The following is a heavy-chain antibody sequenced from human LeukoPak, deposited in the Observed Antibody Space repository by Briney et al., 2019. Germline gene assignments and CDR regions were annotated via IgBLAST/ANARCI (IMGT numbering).Heavy chain of an antibody. D-gene: IGHD3-16*02. Sequence: ASVKVSCKVSGYTLTELSMHWVRQAPGQGLEWMGWINPNSGGTNYAQKFQGRVTMTRDTSISTAYMELSRLRSDDTAVYYCARKGYPLDYYYGMDVWGQGTTVTVSS. CDR1: GYTLTELS. CDR3: ARKGYPLDYYYGMDV. J-gene: IGHJ6*02. CDR2: INPNSGGT. V-gene: IGHV1-2*02.